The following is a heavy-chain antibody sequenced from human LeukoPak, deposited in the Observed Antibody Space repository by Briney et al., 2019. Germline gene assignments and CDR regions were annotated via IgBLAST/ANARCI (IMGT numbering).Heavy chain of an antibody. V-gene: IGHV3-23*01. CDR2: VVASGGST. D-gene: IGHD5-24*01. CDR3: ARWGNSRRDGYNYYFDY. J-gene: IGHJ4*02. Sequence: QSGGSLRLSCAASRFAFSNYAMNWVRQAPGKGLEWVSTVVASGGSTYYADSVKGRFTISRDNAKNSLYLQMNSLRAEDTAVYYCARWGNSRRDGYNYYFDYWGQGTLVTVSS. CDR1: RFAFSNYA.